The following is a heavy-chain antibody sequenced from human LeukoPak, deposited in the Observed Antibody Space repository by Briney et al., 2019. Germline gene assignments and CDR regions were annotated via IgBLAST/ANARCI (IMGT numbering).Heavy chain of an antibody. J-gene: IGHJ5*02. CDR3: AKDRTYGYSSSPHFDP. Sequence: GGSLRLSCAASGFTFSSYGMHWVRQAPGKGLEWVSGISWNSGGIAYADSVKGRFTISRDNAKNSLYLQMNSLRAEDTALYYCAKDRTYGYSSSPHFDPWGQGTLVTVSS. CDR2: ISWNSGGI. V-gene: IGHV3-9*01. D-gene: IGHD6-13*01. CDR1: GFTFSSYG.